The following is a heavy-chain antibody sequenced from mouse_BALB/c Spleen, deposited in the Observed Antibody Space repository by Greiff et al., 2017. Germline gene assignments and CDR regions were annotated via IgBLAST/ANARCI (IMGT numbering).Heavy chain of an antibody. Sequence: EVQLVESGGGLVQPGGSLKLSCAASGFTFSSYGMSWVRQTPDKRLELVATINSNGGSTYYPDSVKGRFTISRDNAKNTLYLQMSSLKSEDTAMYYCARDTDGYYDYWGQGTTLTVSS. CDR1: GFTFSSYG. J-gene: IGHJ2*01. CDR3: ARDTDGYYDY. CDR2: INSNGGST. D-gene: IGHD2-3*01. V-gene: IGHV5-6-3*01.